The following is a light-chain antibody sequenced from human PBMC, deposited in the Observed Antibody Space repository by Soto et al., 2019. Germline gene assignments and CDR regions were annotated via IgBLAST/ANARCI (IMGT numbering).Light chain of an antibody. V-gene: IGLV1-40*01. Sequence: QAVVTQPPSVSGAPGQRVTISCTGSSSNIGAGYDVHWYQQFPGTAPKLLILGNRNRPSGVPDRFSGSKSGTSASLAITGLQPEDEADYYCQSYDSTLSGYVFGTGTKVTVL. J-gene: IGLJ1*01. CDR3: QSYDSTLSGYV. CDR1: SSNIGAGYD. CDR2: GNR.